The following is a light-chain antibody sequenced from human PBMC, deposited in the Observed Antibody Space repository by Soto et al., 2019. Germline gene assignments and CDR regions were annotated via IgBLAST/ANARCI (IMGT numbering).Light chain of an antibody. V-gene: IGLV1-44*01. CDR3: AAWDDSLNGHWV. Sequence: QSVLTQPPSAPGTPGQRVTISCSGSSSNIRSNTVNWYQQLPGTAPKLLIYSNNQRPSGVPDRFSGSKSGTSASLAISGLQSEDEADYYCAAWDDSLNGHWVFGGGTKLTVL. J-gene: IGLJ3*02. CDR1: SSNIRSNT. CDR2: SNN.